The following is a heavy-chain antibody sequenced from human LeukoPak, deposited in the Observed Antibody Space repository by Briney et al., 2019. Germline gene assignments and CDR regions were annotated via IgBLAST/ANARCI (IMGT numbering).Heavy chain of an antibody. D-gene: IGHD2-15*01. CDR3: ARDGEYCSGGSCYPGEDWFDP. V-gene: IGHV1-46*01. CDR1: GYTFTTYY. Sequence: GASVKVSCKASGYTFTTYYMHWVRQAPGQGLEWMGIINPSGGSTNYAQKFQGRVTMTRDTSISTAYMELSRLRSDDTAVYYCARDGEYCSGGSCYPGEDWFDPWGQGTLVTVSS. J-gene: IGHJ5*02. CDR2: INPSGGST.